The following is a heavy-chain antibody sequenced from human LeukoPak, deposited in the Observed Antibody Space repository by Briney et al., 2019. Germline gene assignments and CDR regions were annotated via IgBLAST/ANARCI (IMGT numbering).Heavy chain of an antibody. CDR3: ARRPIAAAGTYNY. D-gene: IGHD6-13*01. CDR1: GYSISSGYS. V-gene: IGHV4-38-2*02. CDR2: IYHSGRT. J-gene: IGHJ4*02. Sequence: PSETLSLTCTVSGYSISSGYSWGWIRQPPGKGLEWIGTIYHSGRTYYNPSLKSRVTISIDTSKNQFSLKLSSVTAADTAVYYCARRPIAAAGTYNYWGQGTLVTVSS.